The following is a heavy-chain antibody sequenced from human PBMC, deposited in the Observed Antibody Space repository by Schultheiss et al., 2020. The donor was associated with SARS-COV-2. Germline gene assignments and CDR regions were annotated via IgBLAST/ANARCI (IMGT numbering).Heavy chain of an antibody. CDR2: ISYDGSNK. D-gene: IGHD5-12*01. CDR1: GFTFSSYA. J-gene: IGHJ6*02. CDR3: ARDHVFRGYDFGYYGMDV. V-gene: IGHV3-30*07. Sequence: GGSLRLSCSASGFTFSSYAMHWVRQAPGKGLEWVAVISYDGSNKYYADSVKGRFTISRDNSKNTLYLQMNSLRAEDTAVYYCARDHVFRGYDFGYYGMDVWGQGTTVTVSS.